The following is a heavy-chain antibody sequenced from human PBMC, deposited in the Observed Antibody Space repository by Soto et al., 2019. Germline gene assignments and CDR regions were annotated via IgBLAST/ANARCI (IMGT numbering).Heavy chain of an antibody. V-gene: IGHV4-30-4*01. Sequence: PSETLSLTCTVSGCSSSSGDYYLSWIRQPPGKGLEWIGYIYYSGSTYYNPSLKSRVTISVDTSKNQFSLKLSSVTAADTAVYYCARSDLEWLSWFDPWGQGTLVTVSS. D-gene: IGHD3-3*01. CDR1: GCSSSSGDYY. CDR2: IYYSGST. CDR3: ARSDLEWLSWFDP. J-gene: IGHJ5*02.